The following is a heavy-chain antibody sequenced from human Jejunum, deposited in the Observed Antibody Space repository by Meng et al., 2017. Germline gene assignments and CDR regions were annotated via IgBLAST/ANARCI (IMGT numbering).Heavy chain of an antibody. CDR1: GGSIESNNW. J-gene: IGHJ2*01. CDR3: ARADYVRYFDL. V-gene: IGHV4-4*02. D-gene: IGHD3-10*02. Sequence: QLHLQDAGPGLVKTSETLSLTCAVSGGSIESNNWWTWIRQPPGQGLEWIGEVYTSGSTHYNPSLQSRVTISIDNSKNRFSLSLNSVTAADTAIYYCARADYVRYFDLWGRGTLVTVSS. CDR2: VYTSGST.